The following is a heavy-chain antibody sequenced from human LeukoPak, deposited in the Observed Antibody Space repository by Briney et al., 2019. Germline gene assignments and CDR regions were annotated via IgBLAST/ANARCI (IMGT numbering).Heavy chain of an antibody. CDR2: ISHDGNNE. Sequence: GGSLRLSCAASGFTFNNYGLHWVRQAPGKGLEWVTLISHDGNNEYYADSVKGRFATSRDDTKSTLYLQMNSLRAEDTAVYYCAKDPSLRVTLPVWGQGTLVTVSS. J-gene: IGHJ4*02. CDR1: GFTFNNYG. V-gene: IGHV3-30*18. CDR3: AKDPSLRVTLPV. D-gene: IGHD2-21*02.